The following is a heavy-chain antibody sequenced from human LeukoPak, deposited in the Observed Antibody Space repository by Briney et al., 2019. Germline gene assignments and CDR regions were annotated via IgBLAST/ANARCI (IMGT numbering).Heavy chain of an antibody. Sequence: GGSLGLSCAASGFTFSSYAMSWVRQAPGKGLEWVSAISGSGGSTYYADSVKGRFTISRDNAKNSLYLQMNSLRAEDTAVYYCARNRQQYYYDSSGNDRFDYWGQGTLVTVSS. J-gene: IGHJ4*02. V-gene: IGHV3-23*01. CDR3: ARNRQQYYYDSSGNDRFDY. D-gene: IGHD3-22*01. CDR2: ISGSGGST. CDR1: GFTFSSYA.